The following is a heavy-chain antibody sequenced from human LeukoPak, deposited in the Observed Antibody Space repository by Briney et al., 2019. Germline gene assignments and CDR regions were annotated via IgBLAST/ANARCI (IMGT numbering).Heavy chain of an antibody. J-gene: IGHJ4*02. Sequence: SVKVSCKASGYTLTGYYMHWVRQAPGQGLEWVGRFIPILGMANYAQKFQGRVTITADKSTSTAYMELSSLRSEDTAVYYCARGGYSGYDSSPLGYWGQGTLVTVSS. CDR3: ARGGYSGYDSSPLGY. V-gene: IGHV1-69*02. CDR1: GYTLTGYY. D-gene: IGHD5-12*01. CDR2: FIPILGMA.